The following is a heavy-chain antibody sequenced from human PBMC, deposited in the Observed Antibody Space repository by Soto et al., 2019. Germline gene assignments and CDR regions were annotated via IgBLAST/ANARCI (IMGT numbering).Heavy chain of an antibody. CDR3: AKDRGDAKYCSGNSLFDI. Sequence: GSLRLSCAASGFTFSRFELHWVRQAPGKGLEWISYISCSGSTAYYASPVEGRFTISRVIANNSVYLPMDSLRGEDTAVFYCAKDRGDAKYCSGNSLFDIWGKGTMVTVSS. J-gene: IGHJ3*02. CDR1: GFTFSRFE. D-gene: IGHD2-15*01. V-gene: IGHV3-48*03. CDR2: ISCSGSTA.